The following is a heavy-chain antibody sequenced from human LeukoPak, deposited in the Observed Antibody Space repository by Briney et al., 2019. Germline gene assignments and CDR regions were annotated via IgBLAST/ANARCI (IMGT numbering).Heavy chain of an antibody. Sequence: ASVKVSCKASGYTFSSYGISWVRQAPGQGLEWMGWISVYNGNANYAQKLQGRVTMTTDTSTSTAYMELRSLRSDDTAVYYCARDIMSDRAFDIWGQGTMVTVSS. CDR1: GYTFSSYG. V-gene: IGHV1-18*01. CDR3: ARDIMSDRAFDI. CDR2: ISVYNGNA. J-gene: IGHJ3*02.